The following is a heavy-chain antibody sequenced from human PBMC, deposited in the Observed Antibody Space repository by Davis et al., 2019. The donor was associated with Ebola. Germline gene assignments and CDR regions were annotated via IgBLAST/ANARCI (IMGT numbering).Heavy chain of an antibody. V-gene: IGHV4-34*01. D-gene: IGHD2-15*01. Sequence: PSETLSLTCAVYGGSFSGYYWSWIRQPPGKGLEWIGEINHSGSTNYNPSLKSRVTISVDTSKNQFSLKLSSVTAADTAVYYCASRSGVVAARNWFDPWGQGTLVTVSS. CDR2: INHSGST. CDR1: GGSFSGYY. J-gene: IGHJ5*02. CDR3: ASRSGVVAARNWFDP.